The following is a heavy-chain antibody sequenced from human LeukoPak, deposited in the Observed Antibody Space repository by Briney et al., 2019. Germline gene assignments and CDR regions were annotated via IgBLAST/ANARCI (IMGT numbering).Heavy chain of an antibody. D-gene: IGHD2-2*01. V-gene: IGHV3-23*01. CDR3: AKGRSTITSCSNY. CDR2: ISGSGGST. CDR1: GFTFSNYS. Sequence: PGGSLRLSCAASGFTFSNYSISWVRQAPGKGLEWVSAISGSGGSTYYADSVKGRFTISRDNSKNTLYLQMNSLRAEDTALYYCAKGRSTITSCSNYWGQGTLVTVSS. J-gene: IGHJ4*02.